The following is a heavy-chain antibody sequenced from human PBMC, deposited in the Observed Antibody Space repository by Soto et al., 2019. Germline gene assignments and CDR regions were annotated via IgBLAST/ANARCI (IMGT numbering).Heavy chain of an antibody. CDR1: GGSISSGGYY. D-gene: IGHD2-2*01. Sequence: SETLSLTCTVSGGSISSGGYYWSWIRQHPGKGLEWIGYIYYSGSTYYNPSLKSRVTISVDTSKNQFSLKLSSVTAADTAVYYCARDSFVRGYCSSTSCLVPLYYYYMDVWGKGTTVTVSS. V-gene: IGHV4-31*03. J-gene: IGHJ6*03. CDR2: IYYSGST. CDR3: ARDSFVRGYCSSTSCLVPLYYYYMDV.